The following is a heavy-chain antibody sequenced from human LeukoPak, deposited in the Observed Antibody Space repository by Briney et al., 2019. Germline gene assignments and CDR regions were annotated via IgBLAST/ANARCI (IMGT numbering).Heavy chain of an antibody. CDR2: IDPSDSYT. Sequence: HGESLKISCKGSGYSFTSYWISRVRQMPGKGLEWMGRIDPSDSYTNYSPSFQGHVTISADKSISTAYLQWSSLKASDTAMYYCARSMGAIVATIGGTNWFDPWGQGTLVTVSS. V-gene: IGHV5-10-1*01. CDR3: ARSMGAIVATIGGTNWFDP. D-gene: IGHD5-12*01. J-gene: IGHJ5*02. CDR1: GYSFTSYW.